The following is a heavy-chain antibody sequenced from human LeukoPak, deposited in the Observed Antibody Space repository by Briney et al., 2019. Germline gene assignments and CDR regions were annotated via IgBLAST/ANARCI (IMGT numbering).Heavy chain of an antibody. CDR2: INHSGST. V-gene: IGHV4-34*01. CDR3: ARAGNVLVVTQKKKKPFDL. D-gene: IGHD3-22*01. J-gene: IGHJ4*02. Sequence: PSETLSLTCAVYGGSFSGYYWSWIRQPPGKGLEWIGEINHSGSTNYNPSLKSRVTISVDTSKHQFSLKLHSVTAADTAVYYCARAGNVLVVTQKKKKPFDLWGQGTLVSVSS. CDR1: GGSFSGYY.